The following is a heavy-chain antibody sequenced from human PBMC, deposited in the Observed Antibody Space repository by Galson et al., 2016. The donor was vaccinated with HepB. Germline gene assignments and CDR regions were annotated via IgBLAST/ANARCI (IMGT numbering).Heavy chain of an antibody. CDR3: ARGGPAAGLVDV. CDR1: AYTFTTYY. CDR2: INPSGGGT. J-gene: IGHJ6*02. Sequence: SVKVSCKASAYTFTTYYMHWVRQAPGQGLEWMGIINPSGGGTSYAQKFQGRVTMTRDTSTSTVYMALSSLRSEDTAAYYCARGGPAAGLVDVWGQGTTVTVSS. V-gene: IGHV1-46*01. D-gene: IGHD2-2*01.